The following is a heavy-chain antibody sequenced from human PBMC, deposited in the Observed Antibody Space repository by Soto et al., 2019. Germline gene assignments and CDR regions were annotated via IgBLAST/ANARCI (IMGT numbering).Heavy chain of an antibody. J-gene: IGHJ2*01. V-gene: IGHV5-51*01. CDR2: IYPGDADT. Sequence: GESLKISCQGSRYTFTRFWIGWVRQMPGRGLEWVGIIYPGDADTRYSPSFQGQVTISADESTSTAYLQWNSLKASDTAMYYCARERYFDWLLFGGNFYFDLWGRGTLVTVSS. D-gene: IGHD3-9*01. CDR3: ARERYFDWLLFGGNFYFDL. CDR1: RYTFTRFW.